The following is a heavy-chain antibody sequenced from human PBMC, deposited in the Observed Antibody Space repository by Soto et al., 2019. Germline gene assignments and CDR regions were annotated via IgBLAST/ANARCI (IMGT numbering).Heavy chain of an antibody. CDR3: ARDDTIFGVVNPFDY. J-gene: IGHJ4*02. V-gene: IGHV3-48*02. Sequence: PGGSLRLSCAASGFTFSSYSMNWVRQAPGEGLEWVSYISSSSSTIYYADSVKGRFTISRDNAKNSLYLQMNSLRDEDTAVYYCARDDTIFGVVNPFDYWGQGTLVTVSS. CDR1: GFTFSSYS. D-gene: IGHD3-3*01. CDR2: ISSSSSTI.